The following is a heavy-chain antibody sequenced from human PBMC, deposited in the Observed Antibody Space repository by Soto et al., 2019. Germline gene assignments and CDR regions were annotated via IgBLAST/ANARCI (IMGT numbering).Heavy chain of an antibody. CDR2: INTDGSST. CDR3: AKRGVDTFGLSY. V-gene: IGHV3-74*01. D-gene: IGHD3-10*01. J-gene: IGHJ4*02. Sequence: EVQLVESGGGLVQPGGSLRLSWAVSGFTFGSFWMHWVRQAPGEGLVWASRINTDGSSTSYADSVKGRFTISRDNAKNTLYLQMNSLRVEDTAMYYCAKRGVDTFGLSYWGQGTLVTVSS. CDR1: GFTFGSFW.